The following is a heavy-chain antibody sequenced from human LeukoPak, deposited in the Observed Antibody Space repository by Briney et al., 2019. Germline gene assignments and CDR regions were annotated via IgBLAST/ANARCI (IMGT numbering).Heavy chain of an antibody. CDR3: AKAFGKYHSNGYYPPDF. V-gene: IGHV3-30*18. J-gene: IGHJ4*02. D-gene: IGHD3-22*01. CDR1: GFTLSTYG. Sequence: GGSLRLSCAASGFTLSTYGMHWVRQAPGKGLECVAIISYDGSNKYSADSVKGRFTISRDTSKNTLYLQMNSLRAEDTAVYYCAKAFGKYHSNGYYPPDFWGQGTLVAVSS. CDR2: ISYDGSNK.